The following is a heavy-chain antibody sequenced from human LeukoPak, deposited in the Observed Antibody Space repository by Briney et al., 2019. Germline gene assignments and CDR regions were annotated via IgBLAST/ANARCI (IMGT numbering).Heavy chain of an antibody. CDR3: AKDGGSYSGPFDI. V-gene: IGHV3-30*18. CDR1: GFTFSSYG. D-gene: IGHD1-26*01. CDR2: ISYDGSNK. Sequence: GGSLRLSCAASGFTFSSYGMHWVRQAPGEGLEWVAVISYDGSNKYYADSVKGRFTISRDNSKNALYLQMNSLRAEDTAVYYCAKDGGSYSGPFDIWGQGTMVTVSS. J-gene: IGHJ3*02.